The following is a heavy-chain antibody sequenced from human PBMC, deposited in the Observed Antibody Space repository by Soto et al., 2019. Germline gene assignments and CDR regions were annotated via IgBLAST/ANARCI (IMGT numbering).Heavy chain of an antibody. Sequence: AGTLSLTCTVSGASISGFYWSWIRKSAGKGLEWIGRIYATGTTDYNPSLKSRVMMSVDTSKKQFSLKLRSVTAADTAVYYCVRDGTKTLRDWLDPWGKGISVTVSS. J-gene: IGHJ5*02. CDR3: VRDGTKTLRDWLDP. V-gene: IGHV4-4*07. CDR1: GASISGFY. D-gene: IGHD1-1*01. CDR2: IYATGTT.